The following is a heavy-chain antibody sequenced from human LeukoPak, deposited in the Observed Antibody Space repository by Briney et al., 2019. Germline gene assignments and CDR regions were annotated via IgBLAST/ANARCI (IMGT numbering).Heavy chain of an antibody. J-gene: IGHJ3*02. V-gene: IGHV4-30-2*01. D-gene: IGHD3-10*01. CDR1: GGSISSGGYS. CDR2: IYHSGST. CDR3: ARGYYYGSGRTPANAFDI. Sequence: SETLSLTCAVSGGSISSGGYSWSWIRQPPGRGLEWIGYIYHSGSTYYNPSLKSRVTISVDRSKNQFSLKLSSVTAADTAVYYCARGYYYGSGRTPANAFDIWGQGTMVTVSS.